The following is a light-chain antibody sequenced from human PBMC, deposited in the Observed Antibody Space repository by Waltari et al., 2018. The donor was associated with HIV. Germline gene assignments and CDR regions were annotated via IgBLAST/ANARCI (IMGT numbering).Light chain of an antibody. Sequence: QSALTQPRPLSGSPGPSFPISCIGTSSVVAGYSSVSWYQQHPGKAPKLIIYDVTMRPSGVPDRFAGSKSGNTASLTISGLQAEDEADYYCCAFAGYYVVFGGGTKLTVL. V-gene: IGLV2-11*01. J-gene: IGLJ2*01. CDR3: CAFAGYYVV. CDR1: SSVVAGYSS. CDR2: DVT.